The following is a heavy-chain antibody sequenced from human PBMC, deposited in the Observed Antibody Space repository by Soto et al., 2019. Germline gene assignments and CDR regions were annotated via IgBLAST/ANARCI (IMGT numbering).Heavy chain of an antibody. CDR1: GYTFTSYY. J-gene: IGHJ4*02. Sequence: GASVKVSCKASGYTFTSYYMHWVRQAPGQGLEWMGIIDPSGGSTSYAQKFQGRVTMTRDTSTSTVYMELSSLRSEGTAIYYCARVSVPAAIRSGFDYWGQGTLVTVSS. D-gene: IGHD2-2*02. V-gene: IGHV1-46*01. CDR2: IDPSGGST. CDR3: ARVSVPAAIRSGFDY.